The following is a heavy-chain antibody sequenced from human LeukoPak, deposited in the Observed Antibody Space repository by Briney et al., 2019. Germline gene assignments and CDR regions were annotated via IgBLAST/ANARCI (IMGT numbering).Heavy chain of an antibody. CDR3: ARDLRGYSGSYYWFDP. J-gene: IGHJ5*02. CDR1: GGTFSSYT. V-gene: IGHV1-69*04. Sequence: SVKVSCKASGGTFSSYTISWVRRAPGQGREWMGRIIPILGIANYAQKFQGRVTITADKSTSTAYMELSSLTSEDTAVYYCARDLRGYSGSYYWFDPWGQGTLVTVSS. CDR2: IIPILGIA. D-gene: IGHD1-26*01.